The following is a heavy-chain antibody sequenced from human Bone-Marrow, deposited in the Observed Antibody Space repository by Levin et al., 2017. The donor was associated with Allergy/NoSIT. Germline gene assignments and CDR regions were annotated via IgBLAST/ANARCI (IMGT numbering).Heavy chain of an antibody. CDR1: GFSLSTSGVG. V-gene: IGHV2-5*02. Sequence: SGPTLVKPTQTLTLTCTFSGFSLSTSGVGVGWIRQPPGKALECLALIYWDDDKRYSPSLKIRLTITKDTPKNQVVLTMTSMDPVDTATYYCAHRRGYSSNWETGFFDYWGPGTLVTVSS. J-gene: IGHJ4*02. D-gene: IGHD6-13*01. CDR3: AHRRGYSSNWETGFFDY. CDR2: IYWDDDK.